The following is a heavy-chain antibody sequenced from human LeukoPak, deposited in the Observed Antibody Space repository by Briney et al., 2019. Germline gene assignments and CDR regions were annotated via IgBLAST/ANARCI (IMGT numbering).Heavy chain of an antibody. V-gene: IGHV4-39*01. CDR2: IYYSGST. CDR3: ASGQGGYGDYA. Sequence: PSETLSLTCTVSGGSISSSSYYWGWIRQPPGMGLEWIGNIYYSGSTYYNPSLKSRVTISEDTSKNQFSLKLSSVTAADTAVYYCASGQGGYGDYAWGQGTLVTVSS. CDR1: GGSISSSSYY. J-gene: IGHJ5*02. D-gene: IGHD4-17*01.